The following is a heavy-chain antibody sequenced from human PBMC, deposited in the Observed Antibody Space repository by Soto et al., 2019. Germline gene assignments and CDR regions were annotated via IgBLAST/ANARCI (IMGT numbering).Heavy chain of an antibody. CDR3: ARRDSSGFPDY. V-gene: IGHV5-51*01. Sequence: GESLKISCKASGYSFNNNWIGWVRQMPGKGLEWMGIIHPGDSDSRYSPSFQGQVTMSVDKSINTAYLQWSSLKASDTAMYYCARRDSSGFPDYWGQGTLVPVSS. CDR1: GYSFNNNW. D-gene: IGHD3-22*01. CDR2: IHPGDSDS. J-gene: IGHJ4*02.